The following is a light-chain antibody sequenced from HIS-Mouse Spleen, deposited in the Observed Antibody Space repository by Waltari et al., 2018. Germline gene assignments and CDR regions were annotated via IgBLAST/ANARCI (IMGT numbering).Light chain of an antibody. V-gene: IGLV3-1*01. CDR1: KLGDKY. CDR3: QAWDSSYSV. CDR2: QDR. Sequence: SYELTQPPSVSVSPGQTASITCSGDKLGDKYACWYQQKPGQSPVLVIYQDRKRPSGLPEPFSASNSGNTAPLTIGGTQAMDEADYYCQAWDSSYSVFGGGTKLTVL. J-gene: IGLJ2*01.